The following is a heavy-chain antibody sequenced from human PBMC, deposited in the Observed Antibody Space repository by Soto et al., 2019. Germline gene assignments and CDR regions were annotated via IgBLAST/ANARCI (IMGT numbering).Heavy chain of an antibody. CDR2: INHSGST. CDR3: ARGGYDFWSGYYSSHDY. V-gene: IGHV4-34*01. CDR1: GGSFSGYY. J-gene: IGHJ4*02. Sequence: SETLSLTCGVYGGSFSGYYWSWSRQPPGKGLEWIGEINHSGSTNYNPSLKSRVTISVDTSKNQFSLKLSSVTAADTAVYYCARGGYDFWSGYYSSHDYWGQGTLVTVSS. D-gene: IGHD3-3*01.